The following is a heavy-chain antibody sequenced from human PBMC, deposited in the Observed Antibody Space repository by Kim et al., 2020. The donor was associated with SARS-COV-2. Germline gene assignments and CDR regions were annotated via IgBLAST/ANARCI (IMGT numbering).Heavy chain of an antibody. J-gene: IGHJ4*02. V-gene: IGHV3-21*01. CDR3: ARDPSSSRGYFDY. CDR1: GFTFSSYS. D-gene: IGHD6-13*01. Sequence: GGSLRLSCAASGFTFSSYSMNWVRQAPGKGLEWVSSISSSSSYIYYADSVKGRFTISRDNAKNSLYLQMNSLRAEDTAVYYCARDPSSSRGYFDYWGQGTLVTVSS. CDR2: ISSSSSYI.